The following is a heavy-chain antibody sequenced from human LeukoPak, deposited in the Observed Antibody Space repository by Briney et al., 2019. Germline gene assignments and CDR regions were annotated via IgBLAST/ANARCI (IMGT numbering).Heavy chain of an antibody. CDR1: GDSVSSYSAA. CDR2: TYYRSQWYN. J-gene: IGHJ4*02. V-gene: IGHV6-1*01. D-gene: IGHD3-10*01. Sequence: SQTLSLTCAISGDSVSSYSAAWNWIRQSPSRGLEWLGNTYYRSQWYNDYAVSVRGRITIKPDTSKNQFSLQLDSVTPEDTAVYWCNSGNYYFYYWGQGTLATVSS. CDR3: NSGNYYFYY.